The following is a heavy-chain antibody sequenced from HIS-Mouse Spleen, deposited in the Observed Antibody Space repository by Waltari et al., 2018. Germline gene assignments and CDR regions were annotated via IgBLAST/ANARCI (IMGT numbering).Heavy chain of an antibody. D-gene: IGHD6-13*01. CDR2: INPNSGGT. V-gene: IGHV1-2*02. CDR3: ARSPSGSSWYVY. CDR1: GYPFNVYY. J-gene: IGHJ4*02. Sequence: QVQLVQSGAEVKKPGASVKVSCKASGYPFNVYYMHWVRKAPGQGLEWMGWINPNSGGTNYAQKFQGRVTMTRDTSISTAYMELSRLRSDDTAVYYCARSPSGSSWYVYWGQGTLVTVSS.